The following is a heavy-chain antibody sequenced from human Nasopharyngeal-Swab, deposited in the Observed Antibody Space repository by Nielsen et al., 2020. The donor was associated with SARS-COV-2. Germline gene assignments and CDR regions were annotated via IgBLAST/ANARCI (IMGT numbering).Heavy chain of an antibody. Sequence: ASVKVSCKASGYTFTSYGISWVRQAPGQGLEWMGWISAYNGNTNYAQKLQGRVTMTTDTSTSTAYMELRSLRSDDTAVYYCARILRLELRTCGMDVWGRGTTVTVSS. CDR2: ISAYNGNT. V-gene: IGHV1-18*01. D-gene: IGHD1-7*01. CDR1: GYTFTSYG. J-gene: IGHJ6*02. CDR3: ARILRLELRTCGMDV.